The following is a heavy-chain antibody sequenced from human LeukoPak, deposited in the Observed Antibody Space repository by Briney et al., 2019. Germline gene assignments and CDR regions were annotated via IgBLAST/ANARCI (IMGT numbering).Heavy chain of an antibody. CDR2: ISAYNGNT. CDR1: GYTFTSYG. D-gene: IGHD2-2*01. Sequence: ASAKVSCKASGYTFTSYGISWVRQAPGQGLEWMGWISAYNGNTNYAQKLQGRVTMTTDTSTSTAYMELRSLRSDDTAVYYCARDRVCSSTSCLSLYYYYGMDVWGQGTTVTVSS. V-gene: IGHV1-18*01. CDR3: ARDRVCSSTSCLSLYYYYGMDV. J-gene: IGHJ6*02.